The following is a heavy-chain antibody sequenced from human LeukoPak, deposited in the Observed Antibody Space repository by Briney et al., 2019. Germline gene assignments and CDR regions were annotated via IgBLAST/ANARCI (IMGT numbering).Heavy chain of an antibody. Sequence: GGSLRLSCAASGFTFSSYWMNWARQAPGKGLEWVAVIWYDGSDKYYADSVKGRFTISRENSKNTLYLQMNSLRAEDTAVYYCATDQGIYWGQGILVTVSS. J-gene: IGHJ4*02. CDR1: GFTFSSYW. CDR3: ATDQGIY. V-gene: IGHV3-33*08. CDR2: IWYDGSDK.